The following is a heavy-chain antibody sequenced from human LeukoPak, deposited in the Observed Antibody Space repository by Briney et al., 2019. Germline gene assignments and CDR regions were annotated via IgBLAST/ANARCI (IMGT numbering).Heavy chain of an antibody. Sequence: GGSLRLSCAASGFNFDDSWMTWVRQAPGKGLEWVANIKNDGTEKYYADFVEGRFTISRDNVESFLFLQMDSLRADDTAVYYCVRISTAVAGADYWGQGTLLTVSS. CDR1: GFNFDDSW. V-gene: IGHV3-7*01. D-gene: IGHD6-19*01. CDR2: IKNDGTEK. J-gene: IGHJ4*02. CDR3: VRISTAVAGADY.